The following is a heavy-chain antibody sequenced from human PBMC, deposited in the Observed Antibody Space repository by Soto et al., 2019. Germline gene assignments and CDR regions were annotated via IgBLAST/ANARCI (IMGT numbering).Heavy chain of an antibody. V-gene: IGHV4-59*01. D-gene: IGHD3-10*01. CDR3: ARAAPYGWFDP. CDR2: IYYSGST. Sequence: QVQLQESGPGLVKPSETLSLTCTVSGGSISSYYWSWIRQPPGKGLEWIGYIYYSGSTNYNPSLKSRVTISVDTSKNPFSLKLSSVTAADTAVYYCARAAPYGWFDPWGQGTLVTVSS. J-gene: IGHJ5*02. CDR1: GGSISSYY.